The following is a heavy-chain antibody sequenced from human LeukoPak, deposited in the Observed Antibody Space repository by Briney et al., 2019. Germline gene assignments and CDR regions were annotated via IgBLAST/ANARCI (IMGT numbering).Heavy chain of an antibody. CDR2: ISCYNGDT. D-gene: IGHD2-8*01. J-gene: IGHJ5*01. CDR3: ARDPSNTSGNNAWFGS. V-gene: IGHV1-18*01. Sequence: AASVKVSCKTYGYTFNRHGISWVRQAPGQGLEWMGWISCYNGDTHYAQNHQGRFTMTTDASTSTAYMELRNLRSDDTAVYYCARDPSNTSGNNAWFGSWGQGTLVTVSS. CDR1: GYTFNRHG.